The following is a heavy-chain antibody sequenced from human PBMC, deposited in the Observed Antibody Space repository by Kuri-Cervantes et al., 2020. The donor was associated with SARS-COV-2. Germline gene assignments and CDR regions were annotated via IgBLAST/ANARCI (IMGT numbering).Heavy chain of an antibody. CDR1: GYTFTSYA. V-gene: IGHV1-3*01. CDR2: INAGNGNT. Sequence: ASVKVSCKASGYTFTSYAMHWVRQAPGQRLEWMGWINAGNGNTKYSQKFQGRVTINRDTSASTAYMEVSSLRSEDMAVYYCARDSGSYLDWLDPWGQGTLVTVSS. D-gene: IGHD1-26*01. J-gene: IGHJ5*02. CDR3: ARDSGSYLDWLDP.